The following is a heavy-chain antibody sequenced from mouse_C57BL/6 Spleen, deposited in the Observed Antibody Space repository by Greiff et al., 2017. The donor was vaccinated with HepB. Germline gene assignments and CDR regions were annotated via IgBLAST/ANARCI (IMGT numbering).Heavy chain of an antibody. D-gene: IGHD1-1*01. CDR2: IYPGSGST. J-gene: IGHJ4*01. Sequence: HVQLQQPGAELVKPGASVKMSCKASGYTFTSYWITWVKQRPGQGLEWIGDIYPGSGSTNYNEKFKSKATLTVDTSSSTAYMQLSSLTSEDSAVYYCARYYYGSSYYYAMDYWGQGTSVTVSS. CDR3: ARYYYGSSYYYAMDY. V-gene: IGHV1-55*01. CDR1: GYTFTSYW.